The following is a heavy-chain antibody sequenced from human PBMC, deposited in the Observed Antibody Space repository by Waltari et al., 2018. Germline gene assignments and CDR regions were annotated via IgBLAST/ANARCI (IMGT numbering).Heavy chain of an antibody. CDR2: IYHSGCT. CDR1: GYSISSGYY. Sequence: QVQLQESGPGLVKPSETLSLTCAVSGYSISSGYYWGWIRQPPGKGLEWIGSIYHSGCTYYKPSLKSRVTIAVDTSKNQFSLKLSSVTAADTAVYYCARHVGSVVVVAATNWFDPWGQGTLVTVSS. V-gene: IGHV4-38-2*01. J-gene: IGHJ5*02. D-gene: IGHD2-15*01. CDR3: ARHVGSVVVVAATNWFDP.